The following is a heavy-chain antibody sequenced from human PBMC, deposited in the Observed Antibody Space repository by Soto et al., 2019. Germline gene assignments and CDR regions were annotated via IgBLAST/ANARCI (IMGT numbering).Heavy chain of an antibody. J-gene: IGHJ4*02. D-gene: IGHD3-22*01. V-gene: IGHV4-39*07. CDR3: ASGYSHYYFDY. Sequence: SETLSLTCTVSGDSIGTTHSYWAWIRQSPGKGLEWIGNIHYSGSTYYMPSLRSRVTISVDTSKNQFSLKPSSVTAADTAVYYCASGYSHYYFDYWGQGTLVTVSS. CDR2: IHYSGST. CDR1: GDSIGTTHSY.